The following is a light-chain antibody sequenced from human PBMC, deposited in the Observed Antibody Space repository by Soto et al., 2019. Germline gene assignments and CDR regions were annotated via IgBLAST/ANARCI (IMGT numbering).Light chain of an antibody. CDR2: DVS. Sequence: QSVLTQPRSVSGSPGQSVTISCTGTSSDVGGYNYVSWYQQHPGKAPKLMIYDVSKRPSGVPDRFSGSKSGNTASLTISGLQAEDEADYYCCSYAGSYTYVFGTGTNGTVL. J-gene: IGLJ1*01. V-gene: IGLV2-11*01. CDR3: CSYAGSYTYV. CDR1: SSDVGGYNY.